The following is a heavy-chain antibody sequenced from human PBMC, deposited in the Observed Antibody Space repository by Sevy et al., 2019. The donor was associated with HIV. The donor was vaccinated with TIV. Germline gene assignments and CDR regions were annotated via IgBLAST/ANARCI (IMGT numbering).Heavy chain of an antibody. D-gene: IGHD2-2*01. CDR3: AKDLYYKYCSSTSCYGFDY. CDR2: ISYDGSNK. CDR1: GFTFSSYG. J-gene: IGHJ4*02. V-gene: IGHV3-30*18. Sequence: GGSLRLSCAASGFTFSSYGMHWVRQAPGKGLEWVAVISYDGSNKYYADSVKGRFTISRDNSKNTLYLQMNSLRAEDTAVYYCAKDLYYKYCSSTSCYGFDYWGQGTLVTVSS.